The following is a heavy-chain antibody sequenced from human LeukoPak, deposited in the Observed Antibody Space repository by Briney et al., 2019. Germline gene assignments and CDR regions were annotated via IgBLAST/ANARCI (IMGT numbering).Heavy chain of an antibody. Sequence: GGSLRLSCAASGFTFSSYGMHWVRQAPGKGLEWVAFIRYDGSNNYYADSVKGRFTISRDNSKNTLYLQMNSLRAEDTAVYYCAMFGEATYYYYGMDVWGQGTTVTVSS. D-gene: IGHD3-10*02. V-gene: IGHV3-30*02. CDR2: IRYDGSNN. J-gene: IGHJ6*02. CDR3: AMFGEATYYYYGMDV. CDR1: GFTFSSYG.